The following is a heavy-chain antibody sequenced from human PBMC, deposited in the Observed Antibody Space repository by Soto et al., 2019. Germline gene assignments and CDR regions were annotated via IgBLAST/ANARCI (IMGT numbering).Heavy chain of an antibody. CDR2: IIPIFGTA. J-gene: IGHJ4*02. CDR1: GGTFLSYA. V-gene: IGHV1-69*13. CDR3: ARVSSNWYKDYFDY. D-gene: IGHD6-13*01. Sequence: GASVKVSCKASGGTFLSYAISWVRQAPGQGLEWMGGIIPIFGTANYAQKFQGRVTITADESMNTAYMELSSLRSEDTAVYYCARVSSNWYKDYFDYWGQGTLVTVS.